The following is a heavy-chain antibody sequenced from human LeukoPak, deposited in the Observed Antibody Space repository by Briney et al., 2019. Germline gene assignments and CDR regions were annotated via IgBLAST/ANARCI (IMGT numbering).Heavy chain of an antibody. Sequence: TGGSLRLSCAASGFTFSTFAMIWVRQPPGKRLEWVSSIFPSGGEIHYADSVRGRFTISRDNSKSTLSLQMNSLRAEDTAIYYCATYRQVLLPFESWGQGTLVTVSS. D-gene: IGHD2-8*02. CDR1: GFTFSTFA. V-gene: IGHV3-23*01. CDR2: IFPSGGEI. CDR3: ATYRQVLLPFES. J-gene: IGHJ4*02.